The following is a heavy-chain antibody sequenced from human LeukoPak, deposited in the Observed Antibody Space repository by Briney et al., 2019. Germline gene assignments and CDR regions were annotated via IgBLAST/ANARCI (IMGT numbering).Heavy chain of an antibody. D-gene: IGHD2-21*01. CDR1: GYSFTSYW. CDR3: AKHGKAGPDSWFDI. CDR2: TYPGDSDT. V-gene: IGHV5-51*01. J-gene: IGHJ3*02. Sequence: GESLKISCKGSGYSFTSYWIGWVRQMPGKGLEWMGITYPGDSDTRYSPSFQGQVTISVDKSITTAFLQWSSLKASDTAIYYCAKHGKAGPDSWFDIWGQGTMVTVSS.